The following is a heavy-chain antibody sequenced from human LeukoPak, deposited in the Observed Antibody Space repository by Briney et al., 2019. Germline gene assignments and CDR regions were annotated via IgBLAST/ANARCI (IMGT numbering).Heavy chain of an antibody. J-gene: IGHJ4*02. CDR1: GFTFSRYE. CDR3: ARVQYDFWSGYSNDY. V-gene: IGHV3-48*03. D-gene: IGHD3-3*01. CDR2: ISSSGSTI. Sequence: GGSLRLSCAASGFTFSRYEMNWVRQAPGKGLEWVSYISSSGSTIDYADSVMGRFTMSRDNAKNSLYLQMNSLRAEDTAVYYCARVQYDFWSGYSNDYWGQGTLVTVSS.